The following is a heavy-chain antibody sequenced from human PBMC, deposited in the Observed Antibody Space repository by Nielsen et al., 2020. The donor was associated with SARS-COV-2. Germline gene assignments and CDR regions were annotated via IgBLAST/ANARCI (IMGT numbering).Heavy chain of an antibody. CDR1: GFRLDDYG. D-gene: IGHD4-23*01. J-gene: IGHJ4*02. CDR2: ISWNGGDT. Sequence: GESLKISCAGAGFRLDDYGMIWVRQAPGKGLEWVAGISWNGGDTNYADSVKGRFTISRDNRKNSLSLEMNSLRPDDTAFYHCARVPVYGNSLIDFWGQGTLVTVSS. V-gene: IGHV3-20*01. CDR3: ARVPVYGNSLIDF.